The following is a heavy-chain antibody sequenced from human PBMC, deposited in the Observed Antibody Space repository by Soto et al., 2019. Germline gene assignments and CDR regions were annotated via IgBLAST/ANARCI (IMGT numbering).Heavy chain of an antibody. V-gene: IGHV4-4*07. CDR3: ARGMGRYFDL. J-gene: IGHJ2*01. CDR1: GDFISNFY. D-gene: IGHD2-8*01. CDR2: ISASGRS. Sequence: QVQLQESGPGLVKPSETLSLTCTVSGDFISNFYWSWIRQPAGKGLQSLGRISASGRSNYNHNLQRRVSMSLDTSKNQFSLRLTSLSAADTAVYFCARGMGRYFDLWGRGTLVTVFS.